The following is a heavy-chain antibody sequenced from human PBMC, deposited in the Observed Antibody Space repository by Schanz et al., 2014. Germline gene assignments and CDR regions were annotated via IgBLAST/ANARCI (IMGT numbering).Heavy chain of an antibody. CDR3: ARAGYDADNWFDP. CDR2: IKQDESEK. CDR1: GFTFSNYW. Sequence: EVQLVESGGGLVQPGGSLRLSCVASGFTFSNYWMTWVRQAPGKGLEWVANIKQDESEKYYVDSVKGRFTISRDNAKNSLYLQMTSLRAEDTAVYYCARAGYDADNWFDPWGQGTLVTDSS. V-gene: IGHV3-7*02. D-gene: IGHD2-2*01. J-gene: IGHJ5*02.